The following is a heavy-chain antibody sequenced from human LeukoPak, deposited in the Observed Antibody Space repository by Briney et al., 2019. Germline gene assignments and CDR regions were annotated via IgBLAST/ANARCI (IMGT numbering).Heavy chain of an antibody. J-gene: IGHJ4*02. CDR1: GDSIGTYW. CDR3: ARDRARGPDY. V-gene: IGHV4-34*01. CDR2: INHSGST. D-gene: IGHD1-14*01. Sequence: SETLSLTCSVSGDSIGTYWWTWIRQPPGKGLEWIGEINHSGSTNYNPSLKSRVTISVDTSKNQFSLKLSSVTAADTAVYYCARDRARGPDYWGQGTQVTVSS.